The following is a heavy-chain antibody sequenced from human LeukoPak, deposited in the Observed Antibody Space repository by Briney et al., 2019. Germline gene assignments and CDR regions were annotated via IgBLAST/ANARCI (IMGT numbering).Heavy chain of an antibody. CDR2: INPDTGDT. CDR3: AKASRKIFGVVIFVGRLSDAFDV. CDR1: AYSFTGYF. D-gene: IGHD3-3*01. J-gene: IGHJ3*01. Sequence: GASVKVSCKASAYSFTGYFLHWVRQAPGQGLEWMGRINPDTGDTNYAQKFQGRVTMTRDTSISTAYMELTSLRSDDTAMYYCAKASRKIFGVVIFVGRLSDAFDVWGQGTMVTVSS. V-gene: IGHV1-2*06.